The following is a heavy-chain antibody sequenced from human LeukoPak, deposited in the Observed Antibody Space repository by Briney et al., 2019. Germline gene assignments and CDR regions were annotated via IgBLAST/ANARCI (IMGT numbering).Heavy chain of an antibody. CDR3: ARRKFSDTWFDP. Sequence: GESLKISCKGSEYDFANYWIGWVRQTPGKGLEWMGIVYPAGSRIHYSPSFQGQVTMSVDRSISTAYLQWTSLKASDTAMYFCARRKFSDTWFDPWGQGTLVTVSS. D-gene: IGHD1-14*01. CDR2: VYPAGSRI. V-gene: IGHV5-51*01. CDR1: EYDFANYW. J-gene: IGHJ5*02.